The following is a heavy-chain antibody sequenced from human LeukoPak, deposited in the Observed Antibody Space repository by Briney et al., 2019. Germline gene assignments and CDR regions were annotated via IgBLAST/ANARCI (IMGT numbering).Heavy chain of an antibody. CDR2: ISYDGSNK. D-gene: IGHD4-17*01. J-gene: IGHJ6*02. V-gene: IGHV3-30*18. CDR1: GFTFSSYG. CDR3: ANMDPARADPTVTTALVGMDV. Sequence: GGSLRLSCAAPGFTFSSYGMHWVRQAPGKGLEWVAVISYDGSNKYYADSVKGRFTISRDNSKNTLYLQMNSLRAEDTAVYYCANMDPARADPTVTTALVGMDVWGQGTTVTVSS.